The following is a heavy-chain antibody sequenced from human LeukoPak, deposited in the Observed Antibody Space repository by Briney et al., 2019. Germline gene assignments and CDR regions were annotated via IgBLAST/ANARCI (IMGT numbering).Heavy chain of an antibody. Sequence: GGSLRLSCAASGFTFSSYSMNWVRQAPGKGLEWVSSISSSSSYIYYADSVKGRFTISRDNAKNSLYLQMNSLRAEDTAVYYCARVTQQLLDGAFDIWGQGTMVTVSS. CDR2: ISSSSSYI. CDR1: GFTFSSYS. V-gene: IGHV3-21*01. D-gene: IGHD6-13*01. CDR3: ARVTQQLLDGAFDI. J-gene: IGHJ3*02.